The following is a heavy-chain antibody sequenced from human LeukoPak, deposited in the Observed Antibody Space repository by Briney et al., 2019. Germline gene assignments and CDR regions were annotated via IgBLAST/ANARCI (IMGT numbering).Heavy chain of an antibody. CDR3: TRVYVKDIVVVPAAPTFDY. CDR1: GFTFGDYA. CDR2: IRSKAYGGTT. V-gene: IGHV3-49*04. J-gene: IGHJ4*02. D-gene: IGHD2-2*01. Sequence: GGSLRLSCTASGFTFGDYAMSWVRQAPGKGLEWVGFIRSKAYGGTTEYAASVKGRFTISRDDSKSIAYLQMNSLKTEDTAVYYCTRVYVKDIVVVPAAPTFDYWGQGTLVTVSS.